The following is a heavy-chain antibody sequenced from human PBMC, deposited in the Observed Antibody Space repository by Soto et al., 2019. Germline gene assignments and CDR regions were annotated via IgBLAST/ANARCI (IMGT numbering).Heavy chain of an antibody. CDR2: INPSGGST. J-gene: IGHJ3*02. CDR3: ARARYYYDRSGYYRMEVGAFEI. V-gene: IGHV1-46*01. D-gene: IGHD3-22*01. Sequence: ASVKVSCKASGYTFTSYYMHWVRQAPGQGLEWMGIINPSGGSTSYAQKFQGRVTMTRDTSTSTVYMELSSLRSEDTAVYYCARARYYYDRSGYYRMEVGAFEIWGQGTMVTVAS. CDR1: GYTFTSYY.